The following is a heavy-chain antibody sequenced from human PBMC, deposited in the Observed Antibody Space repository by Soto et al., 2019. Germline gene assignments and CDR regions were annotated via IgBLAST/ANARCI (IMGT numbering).Heavy chain of an antibody. J-gene: IGHJ4*02. CDR3: ARITGRHLDY. CDR1: SGSISVTNVF. CDR2: IDYSGTA. D-gene: IGHD1-20*01. V-gene: IGHV4-39*01. Sequence: KTSETLSLTSTVSSGSISVTNVFWGWVRQPPGKGLEWIGNIDYSGTAYFSPSLATRVTFHVDTSKNQFSLTLYSVTAADTAVYYCARITGRHLDYWGQGILVTVSS.